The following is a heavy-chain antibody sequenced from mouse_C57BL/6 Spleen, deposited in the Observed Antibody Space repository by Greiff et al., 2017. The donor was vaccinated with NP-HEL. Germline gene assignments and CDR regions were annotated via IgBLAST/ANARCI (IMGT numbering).Heavy chain of an antibody. V-gene: IGHV14-4*01. CDR2: IDPKNGDT. J-gene: IGHJ3*01. CDR1: GFNIKDDY. Sequence: EVQLQQSGAELVRPGASVKLSCTASGFNIKDDYMHWVKQRPEQGLEWIGWIDPKNGDTEYASKFQGKATITADTSSNTAYLQLSSLTSEDTAVYYCTTGFAAYWGQGTLVTVSA. CDR3: TTGFAAY.